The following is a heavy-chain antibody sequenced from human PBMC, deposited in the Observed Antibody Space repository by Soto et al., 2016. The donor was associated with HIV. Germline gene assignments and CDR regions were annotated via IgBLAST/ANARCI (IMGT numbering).Heavy chain of an antibody. V-gene: IGHV4-34*01. CDR2: VNDRGIV. Sequence: QVRLHQWGAGMVKPSETLSLTCAVYGGSLSGYYWSWIRQSPGKELEWIGEVNDRGIVNYNPSLKRRLTITVESTKNQFFLKLRSVTAADAATYYCVRLASGLVTSPFDSRGQGTLITISS. CDR3: VRLASGLVTSPFDS. D-gene: IGHD2-21*02. CDR1: GGSLSGYY. J-gene: IGHJ4*02.